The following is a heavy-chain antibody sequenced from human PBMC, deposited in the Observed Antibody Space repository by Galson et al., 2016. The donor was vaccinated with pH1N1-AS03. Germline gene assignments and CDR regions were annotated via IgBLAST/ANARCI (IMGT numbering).Heavy chain of an antibody. J-gene: IGHJ6*02. CDR1: GYTFTSYY. D-gene: IGHD4/OR15-4a*01. CDR2: INPSDGNT. Sequence: SGYTFTSYYIHWVRQAPGQGREWMGIINPSDGNTNYAQRFQGRVTMTRDTSTSTVYMELSGLRSDDTAVYYCARVSAGLTGYYYAMDVWGQGTTVTVSS. CDR3: ARVSAGLTGYYYAMDV. V-gene: IGHV1-46*01.